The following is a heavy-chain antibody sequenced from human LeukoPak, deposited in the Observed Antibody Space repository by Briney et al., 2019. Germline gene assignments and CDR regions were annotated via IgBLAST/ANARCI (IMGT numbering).Heavy chain of an antibody. D-gene: IGHD2-15*01. V-gene: IGHV3-21*01. J-gene: IGHJ5*02. CDR3: ARATQYCSGGSCYDTWFDP. CDR1: GFTFNTHS. Sequence: GGSLRLSCAASGFTFNTHSINWVRQAPGKGLEWVSSISSSSSYIYYADSVKGRFTISRDNAKNSLYLQMNSLRAEGTAVYYCARATQYCSGGSCYDTWFDPWGQGTLVTVSS. CDR2: ISSSSSYI.